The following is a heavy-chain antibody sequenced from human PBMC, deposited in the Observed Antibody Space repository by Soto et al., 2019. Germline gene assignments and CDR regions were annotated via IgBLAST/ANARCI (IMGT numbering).Heavy chain of an antibody. CDR3: TTDSLRAQTHW. CDR2: IKSKTDGGTT. D-gene: IGHD4-17*01. J-gene: IGHJ4*02. CDR1: GFTFSNAW. V-gene: IGHV3-15*07. Sequence: EVQLVESGGGLVKPGGSLRLSCAASGFTFSNAWMNWVGQAPGKGLEWVGRIKSKTDGGTTDYAAPVKGRFTISRDDSKNTLFLQMNSLKTEDTAVYYCTTDSLRAQTHWWGQGTLVTVSS.